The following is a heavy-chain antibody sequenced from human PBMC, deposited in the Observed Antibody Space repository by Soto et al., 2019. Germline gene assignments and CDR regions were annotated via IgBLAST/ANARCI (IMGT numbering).Heavy chain of an antibody. D-gene: IGHD3-10*01. CDR2: IIPIFGTA. J-gene: IGHJ6*02. V-gene: IGHV1-69*12. CDR1: GGTFSSYA. CDR3: ARAIDMVRGVIINYYYGMDV. Sequence: QVQLVQSGAEVKKPGSSVKVSCKASGGTFSSYAISWVRQAPGQGLEWMGGIIPIFGTANYAQKFQGRVTITADESTGTAYMGRSSLRSEDTAVYYCARAIDMVRGVIINYYYGMDVLGQGTTVTVSS.